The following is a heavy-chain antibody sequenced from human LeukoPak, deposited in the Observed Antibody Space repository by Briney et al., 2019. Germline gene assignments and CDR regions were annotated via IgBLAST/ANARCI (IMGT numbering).Heavy chain of an antibody. V-gene: IGHV3-53*01. J-gene: IGHJ2*01. CDR1: GFTVSSTY. Sequence: GGSLRLSCAASGFTVSSTYMSWVRQAPGKGLEWVSVIYSGGSTYYADSVKGRFTISRDNSKNTLYLQMSGLRAEDTAGYYCARESPDDYGGRPYGFSYWYFDLWGRGTLVTVSS. CDR3: ARESPDDYGGRPYGFSYWYFDL. D-gene: IGHD4-23*01. CDR2: IYSGGST.